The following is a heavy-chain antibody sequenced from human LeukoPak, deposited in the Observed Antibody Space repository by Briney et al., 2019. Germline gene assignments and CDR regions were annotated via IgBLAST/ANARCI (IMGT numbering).Heavy chain of an antibody. Sequence: PGGSLRLSCAASGFTFSSHGMHWVRQAPGKGLEWMAFIRYDGSNKYYADSVKGRFTISRDNSKNTLYLQMNSLRAEDTAVYYCAKVLGSTFGVDLHDYWGQGTLVTVSS. D-gene: IGHD3-3*01. CDR1: GFTFSSHG. CDR3: AKVLGSTFGVDLHDY. J-gene: IGHJ4*02. V-gene: IGHV3-30*02. CDR2: IRYDGSNK.